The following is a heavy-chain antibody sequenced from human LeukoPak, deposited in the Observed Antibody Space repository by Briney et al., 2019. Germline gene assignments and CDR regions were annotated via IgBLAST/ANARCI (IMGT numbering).Heavy chain of an antibody. J-gene: IGHJ4*02. CDR1: GFTLSNAW. D-gene: IGHD6-19*01. CDR3: ARRSGIAVAGAFDY. V-gene: IGHV3-15*01. Sequence: GGSLRLSCAASGFTLSNAWMNWVRQAPGQGLEWVALIKSKANGETRHYAAPVKGRFTISRDDSDNTLYLQMNSLRAEDTAVYYCARRSGIAVAGAFDYWGQGTLVTVSS. CDR2: IKSKANGETR.